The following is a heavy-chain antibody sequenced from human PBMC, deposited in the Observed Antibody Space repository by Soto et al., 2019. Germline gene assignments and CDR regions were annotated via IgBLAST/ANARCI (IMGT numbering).Heavy chain of an antibody. J-gene: IGHJ4*02. CDR3: ARGRLISRYYFAC. CDR1: GFTFSNYD. V-gene: IGHV3-13*01. Sequence: EVQLVESGGGLVQPGGSLRLSCAASGFTFSNYDMHWVRRVTGKGLEWVSTIDTAGDTYYPGTVKGRFTISRENAKNSCYLQMISLRSEDKAVYYCARGRLISRYYFACWGQGPLVSVSS. CDR2: IDTAGDT. D-gene: IGHD2-15*01.